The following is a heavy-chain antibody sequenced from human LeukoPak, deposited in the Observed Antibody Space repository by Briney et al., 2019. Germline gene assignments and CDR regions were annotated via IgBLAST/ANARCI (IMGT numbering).Heavy chain of an antibody. V-gene: IGHV3-7*01. CDR1: GFTFSSYA. CDR3: ARDPDIVVVPAAIRYYYYAMDV. CDR2: IKQDGSEK. D-gene: IGHD2-2*02. Sequence: GGSLRLSCVASGFTFSSYAMSWVRQAPGKGLEWVANIKQDGSEKYYVDSVKGRFTNSRDNAKNSLYLQMNSLRAEDTAVYYCARDPDIVVVPAAIRYYYYAMDVWGQGTTVTVSS. J-gene: IGHJ6*02.